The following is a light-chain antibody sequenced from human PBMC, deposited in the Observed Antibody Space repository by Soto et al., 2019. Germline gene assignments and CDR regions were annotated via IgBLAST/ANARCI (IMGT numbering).Light chain of an antibody. CDR3: HQRSNWWT. V-gene: IGKV3-11*01. Sequence: EIVLTQSPATLTLFPGERATLSCRASQSLSSSLAWYQQKPGQAPRVLIYDTSTRATGIPARFSGSGSGTDFTFTISSLEPEDSAVYYCHQRSNWWTFGQGTRVEIK. CDR1: QSLSSS. CDR2: DTS. J-gene: IGKJ1*01.